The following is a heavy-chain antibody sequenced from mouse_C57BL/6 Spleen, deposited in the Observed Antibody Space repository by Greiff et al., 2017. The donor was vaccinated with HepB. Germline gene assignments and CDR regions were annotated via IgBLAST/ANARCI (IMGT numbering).Heavy chain of an antibody. CDR2: IDPSDSYT. CDR3: ARVGGTGYAMDY. CDR1: GYTFTSYW. Sequence: QVQLKQPGAELVMPGASVKLSCKASGYTFTSYWMHWVKQRPGQGLEWIGEIDPSDSYTNYNQKFKGKSTLTVDKSSSTAYMQLSSLTSEDSAVYYCARVGGTGYAMDYWGQGTSVTVSS. V-gene: IGHV1-69*01. D-gene: IGHD4-1*01. J-gene: IGHJ4*01.